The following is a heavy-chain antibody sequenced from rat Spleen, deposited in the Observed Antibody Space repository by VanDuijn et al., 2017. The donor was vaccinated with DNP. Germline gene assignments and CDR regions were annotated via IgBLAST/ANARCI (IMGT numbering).Heavy chain of an antibody. J-gene: IGHJ1*01. D-gene: IGHD1-6*01. V-gene: IGHV5-31*01. CDR1: GFTFNYYW. CDR2: ITPSGGNT. CDR3: ARGIITALPYWSFDF. Sequence: EVQLVESGGDLVQPGRSLKLSCVASGFTFNYYWMAWIRQVPGKGLEWVASITPSGGNTYFPDSVKGRFTISRNNAENTLYLQMNSLRSEDTATYYCARGIITALPYWSFDFWGPGTMVTVSS.